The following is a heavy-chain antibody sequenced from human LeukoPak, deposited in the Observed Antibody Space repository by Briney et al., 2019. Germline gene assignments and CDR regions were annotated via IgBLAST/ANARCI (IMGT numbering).Heavy chain of an antibody. CDR1: GFTFSSYG. Sequence: RAGGSLRLSCAASGFTFSSYGMHWVRQAPGKGLEWVAVIWYGGSNKYYADSVKGRFTISRDNSKNTLYLQMNSLRAEDTAVYYCAKDEGYCSSTSCSGSRGSGYMDVWGKGTTVTVSS. D-gene: IGHD2-2*01. J-gene: IGHJ6*03. CDR2: IWYGGSNK. V-gene: IGHV3-30*02. CDR3: AKDEGYCSSTSCSGSRGSGYMDV.